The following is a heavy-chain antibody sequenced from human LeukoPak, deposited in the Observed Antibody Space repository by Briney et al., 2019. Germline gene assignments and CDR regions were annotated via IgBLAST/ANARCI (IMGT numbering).Heavy chain of an antibody. J-gene: IGHJ4*02. CDR2: ISYDGSNK. D-gene: IGHD2-2*01. CDR3: ARDRAAAMDY. Sequence: GGSLRLSCAASGFTFSSYAMHWVRQAPGKGLEWVAVISYDGSNKYYADSVRGRFTISRDNSKNTLYLQMNSLRAEDTAVYYCARDRAAAMDYWGQGTLVTVSS. CDR1: GFTFSSYA. V-gene: IGHV3-30-3*01.